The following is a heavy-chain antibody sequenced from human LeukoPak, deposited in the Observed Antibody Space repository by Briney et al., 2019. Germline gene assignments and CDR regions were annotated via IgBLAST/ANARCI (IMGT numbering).Heavy chain of an antibody. Sequence: ASVTVSCKVSGYTLTELSMHWVRQAPGKGLEWMGSFDPEDGETLYAQKFQGRVTMTEDTSTDTAYMELSSLRSEDTAVYYCATDQRGAGLGFRYGSGSYNGMDVWGQGTTVTVSS. CDR1: GYTLTELS. D-gene: IGHD3-10*01. V-gene: IGHV1-24*01. CDR3: ATDQRGAGLGFRYGSGSYNGMDV. CDR2: FDPEDGET. J-gene: IGHJ6*02.